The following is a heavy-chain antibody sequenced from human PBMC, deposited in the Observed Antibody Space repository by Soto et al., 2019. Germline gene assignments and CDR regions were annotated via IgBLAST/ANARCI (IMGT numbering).Heavy chain of an antibody. CDR3: AKVVVDCSSTSCYNYFDY. J-gene: IGHJ4*02. D-gene: IGHD2-2*02. CDR1: GFTFSSYG. Sequence: QVQLVESGGGVVQPGRPLRLSCAASGFTFSSYGMHWVRQAPGKGLEWVAVISYDGSNKYYADSVKGRFTISRDNSKNTLYLQMNSLRAEDTAVYYCAKVVVDCSSTSCYNYFDYWGQGTLVTVSS. CDR2: ISYDGSNK. V-gene: IGHV3-30*18.